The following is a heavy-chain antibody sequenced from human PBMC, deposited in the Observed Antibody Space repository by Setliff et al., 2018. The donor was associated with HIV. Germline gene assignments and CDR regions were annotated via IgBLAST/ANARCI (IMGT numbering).Heavy chain of an antibody. D-gene: IGHD3-22*01. V-gene: IGHV1-69*10. CDR3: ARDGPSMITDYYYYGMDV. J-gene: IGHJ6*02. CDR1: GGTFSSYA. Sequence: SVKVSCMASGGTFSSYAISWVRQAPGQGLEWMGGIIPILGIANYAQKFQGRVTITADKSTSTAYMELSSLRSEDTAVYYCARDGPSMITDYYYYGMDVWGQGTTVTVSS. CDR2: IIPILGIA.